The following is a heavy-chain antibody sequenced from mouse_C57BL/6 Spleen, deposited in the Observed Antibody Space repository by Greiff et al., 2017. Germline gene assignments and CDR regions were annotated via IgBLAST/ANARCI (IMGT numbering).Heavy chain of an antibody. CDR1: GYAFSSYW. V-gene: IGHV1-80*01. CDR3: ARYYDGSGGFDV. Sequence: VKLMESGAELVKPGASVKISCKASGYAFSSYWMNWVKQRPGEGLEWIGQIYPGDGDTNYNGKFKGKATLTADKSTSTAYMQLSILTSEDSAVYFCARYYDGSGGFDVWGTGTTVTVSS. J-gene: IGHJ1*03. D-gene: IGHD1-1*01. CDR2: IYPGDGDT.